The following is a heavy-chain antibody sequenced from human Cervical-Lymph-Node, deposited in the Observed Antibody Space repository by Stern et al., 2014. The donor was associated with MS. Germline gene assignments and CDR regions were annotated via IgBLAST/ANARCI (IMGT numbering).Heavy chain of an antibody. CDR2: INSGGSST. CDR1: GFTFSTYW. V-gene: IGHV3-74*01. D-gene: IGHD2-15*01. Sequence: EDQLVESGGGLLKPGGSLRLSCGASGFTFSTYWMHWVRQGPGKGLVWVSLINSGGSSTSYADSVSGRFTISRDNAKNTVDLQMTSLRAEDTAVYYCARPSGASGDAMDVWGQGTTVTVSS. CDR3: ARPSGASGDAMDV. J-gene: IGHJ6*02.